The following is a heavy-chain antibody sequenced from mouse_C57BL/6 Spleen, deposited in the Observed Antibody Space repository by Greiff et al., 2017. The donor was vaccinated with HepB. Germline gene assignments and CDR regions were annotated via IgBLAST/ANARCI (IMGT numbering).Heavy chain of an antibody. Sequence: VQRVESGAELVKPGASVKLSCKASGYTFTSYWMHWVKQRPGQGLEWIGMIHPNSGSTNYNEKFKSKATLTVDKSSSTAYMQLSSLTSEDSAVYYCARRYGSSHWYFDVWGTGTTVTVSS. CDR2: IHPNSGST. CDR1: GYTFTSYW. CDR3: ARRYGSSHWYFDV. D-gene: IGHD1-1*01. J-gene: IGHJ1*03. V-gene: IGHV1-64*01.